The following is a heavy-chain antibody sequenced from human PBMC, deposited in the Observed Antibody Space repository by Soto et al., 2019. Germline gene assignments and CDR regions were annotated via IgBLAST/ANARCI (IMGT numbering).Heavy chain of an antibody. CDR1: GGTLSSFINYP. V-gene: IGHV1-69*06. D-gene: IGHD3-3*01. CDR2: IVPNVGTV. Sequence: GASVKVSCKASGGTLSSFINYPMNWLVQGPGQGLEWMGGIVPNVGTVNYAQKFQGRVTITADKSTGTAYMEVSSLRSEDTALYYCARRDTSGFLRYFDNWGQGTLVTVSS. J-gene: IGHJ4*02. CDR3: ARRDTSGFLRYFDN.